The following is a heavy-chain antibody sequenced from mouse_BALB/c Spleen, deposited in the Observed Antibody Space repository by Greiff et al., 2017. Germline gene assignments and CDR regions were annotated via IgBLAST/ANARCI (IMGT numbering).Heavy chain of an antibody. CDR3: ARGRQHGDGLDY. D-gene: IGHD3-2*01. CDR1: GYSITSGYY. J-gene: IGHJ4*01. V-gene: IGHV3-6*02. Sequence: EVQRVESGPGLVKPSQSLSLTCSVTGYSITSGYYWNWIRQFPGNKLEWMGYISYDGSNNYNPSLKNRISITRDTSKNQFFLKLNSVTTEDTATYYCARGRQHGDGLDYWGQGTSVTVSS. CDR2: ISYDGSN.